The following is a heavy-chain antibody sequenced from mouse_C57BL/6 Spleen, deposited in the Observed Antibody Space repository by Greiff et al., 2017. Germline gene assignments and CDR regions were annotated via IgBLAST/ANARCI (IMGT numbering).Heavy chain of an antibody. CDR3: ARPSYDVEGMDY. Sequence: VQLQESGPGLVQPSQSLSITCTVSGFSLTSYGVHWVRQSPGKGLEWLGVIWSGGSTDYNAAFISRLSISKDNSKSQVFFKMNSLQADDTAIYYCARPSYDVEGMDYWGQGTSVTVSS. J-gene: IGHJ4*01. D-gene: IGHD2-12*01. CDR1: GFSLTSYG. CDR2: IWSGGST. V-gene: IGHV2-2*01.